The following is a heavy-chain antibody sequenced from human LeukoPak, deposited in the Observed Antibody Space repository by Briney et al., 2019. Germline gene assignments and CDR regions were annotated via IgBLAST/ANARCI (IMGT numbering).Heavy chain of an antibody. CDR2: ISYDGSNK. CDR3: ARARQGFDY. J-gene: IGHJ4*02. CDR1: GFTFSSYA. V-gene: IGHV3-30*04. Sequence: GGSLRLPCAASGFTFSSYAMHWVRQAPGKGLEWVAVISYDGSNKYYADSVKGRFTISRDNSKNTLYLQMNSLRAEDTAVYYCARARQGFDYWGQGTLVTVSS.